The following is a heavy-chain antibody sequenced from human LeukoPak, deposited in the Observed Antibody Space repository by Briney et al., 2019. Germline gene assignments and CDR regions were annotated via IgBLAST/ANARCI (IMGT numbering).Heavy chain of an antibody. Sequence: GESLKISCKGSGYSFTSYWIGWVRQMPGKGLEWMGIIYPGDSDTRYSPSFQGQVTISADKSISTAYLQWSSLKASDTAMYYCARLRGIYGSGSYHLGGGTNNWFDPWGQGTLVTVSS. V-gene: IGHV5-51*01. CDR1: GYSFTSYW. CDR3: ARLRGIYGSGSYHLGGGTNNWFDP. CDR2: IYPGDSDT. D-gene: IGHD3-10*01. J-gene: IGHJ5*02.